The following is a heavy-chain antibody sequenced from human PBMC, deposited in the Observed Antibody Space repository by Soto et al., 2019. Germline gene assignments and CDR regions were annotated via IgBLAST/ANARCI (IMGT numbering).Heavy chain of an antibody. CDR1: GDSISSSTNW. Sequence: SETLSLTCTVSGDSISSSTNWWNWVRQPPGKGLEWIGEIYHSGGTNYNPSLKSRVTISVDTSKNQFSLKLSSVTAADTAVYYCARGVGGQYYYYGMDVWGQGTTVTVSS. CDR2: IYHSGGT. V-gene: IGHV4-4*02. CDR3: ARGVGGQYYYYGMDV. D-gene: IGHD3-16*01. J-gene: IGHJ6*02.